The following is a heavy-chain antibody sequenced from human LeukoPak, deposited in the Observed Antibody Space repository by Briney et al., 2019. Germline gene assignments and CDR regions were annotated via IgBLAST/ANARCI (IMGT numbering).Heavy chain of an antibody. CDR3: ARVGRFQSASCCIFDY. CDR1: GYTFTSYG. Sequence: GASVKVSCKASGYTFTSYGISWVRQAPGQGLEWMGWISAYNGNTNYAQKLQGRVTMTTDTSTSTAYMELRSLRSDDTAAYYCARVGRFQSASCCIFDYWGQGTLVTVPS. V-gene: IGHV1-18*01. D-gene: IGHD2-2*01. J-gene: IGHJ4*02. CDR2: ISAYNGNT.